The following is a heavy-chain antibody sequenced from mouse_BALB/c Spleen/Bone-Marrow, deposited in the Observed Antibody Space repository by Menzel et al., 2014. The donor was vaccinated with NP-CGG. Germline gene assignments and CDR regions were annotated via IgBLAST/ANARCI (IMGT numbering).Heavy chain of an antibody. Sequence: QVQLQQSGAELVRPGVSVKISCXGSGYTFTDYSIHWVRQSHAKSLEWIGVISTYYGDANYNQKFKGKATMTVDKSSSTAYMELARLTSEDSAIYYCARRGSMDYWGQGTSVTVSS. CDR1: GYTFTDYS. J-gene: IGHJ4*01. V-gene: IGHV1-67*01. CDR3: ARRGSMDY. CDR2: ISTYYGDA.